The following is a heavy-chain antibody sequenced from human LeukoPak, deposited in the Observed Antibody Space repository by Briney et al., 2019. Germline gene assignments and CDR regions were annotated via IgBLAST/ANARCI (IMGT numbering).Heavy chain of an antibody. CDR2: IYYSGTT. D-gene: IGHD1-1*01. CDR1: GGSISSNY. CDR3: ARVSWFPGTSCYYMDV. V-gene: IGHV4-59*01. J-gene: IGHJ6*03. Sequence: SETLSLTCTVSGGSISSNYWSWIRQPPGKGLEWIGYIYYSGTTNYNPSLKSRVTISVDTSKNQFSLKLTSVTAADTAVYYCARVSWFPGTSCYYMDVWGKGTTVTVSS.